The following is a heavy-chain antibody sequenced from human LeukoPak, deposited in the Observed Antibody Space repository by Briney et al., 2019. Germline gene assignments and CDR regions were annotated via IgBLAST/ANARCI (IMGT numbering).Heavy chain of an antibody. D-gene: IGHD2-2*01. CDR3: ARDSRYCSSTNCYHDY. J-gene: IGHJ4*02. CDR1: GFTFSSYN. Sequence: GGSLRLSCAASGFTFSSYNMNWVRQAPGKGPEWVSSISSSSSFIYYADSLKGRFTISRDNAKNSLYLQMNSLRAEDTAVYYCARDSRYCSSTNCYHDYWGQGTLVTVSS. CDR2: ISSSSSFI. V-gene: IGHV3-21*01.